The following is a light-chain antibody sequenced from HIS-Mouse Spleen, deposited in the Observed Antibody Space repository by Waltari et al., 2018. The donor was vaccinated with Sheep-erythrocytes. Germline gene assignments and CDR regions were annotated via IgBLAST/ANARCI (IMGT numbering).Light chain of an antibody. CDR2: EGS. CDR1: ISAVGSYNL. Sequence: QSALTQPASVSGSPGQSITISCTGTISAVGSYNLVPWYQQHPGKAPKLMIYEGSKRPSGVSNRFSGSKSGNTASLTISGLQAEDEADYYCCSYAGSSTPWVFGGGTKLTVL. CDR3: CSYAGSSTPWV. J-gene: IGLJ3*02. V-gene: IGLV2-23*01.